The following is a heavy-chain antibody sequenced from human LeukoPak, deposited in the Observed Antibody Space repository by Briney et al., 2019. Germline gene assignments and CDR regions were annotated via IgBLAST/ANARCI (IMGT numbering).Heavy chain of an antibody. D-gene: IGHD6-13*01. CDR2: IYHSGST. CDR1: GYSISSGYY. V-gene: IGHV4-38-2*02. Sequence: PSETLSLTCTVSGYSISSGYYWGWIRQPPGKGLEWIGSIYHSGSTYYNPSLKSRVTISVDTSKNQFSLKLSSVTAADTAVYYCARDLDAYSSSWYVGAYYFDYWGQGTLVTVSS. CDR3: ARDLDAYSSSWYVGAYYFDY. J-gene: IGHJ4*02.